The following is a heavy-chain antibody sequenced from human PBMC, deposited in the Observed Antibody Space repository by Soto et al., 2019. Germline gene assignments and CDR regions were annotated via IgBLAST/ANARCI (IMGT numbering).Heavy chain of an antibody. Sequence: GASVKVSCKASGGTFSSYTISWVRQAPGQGLEWMGRIIPILGIANYAQKFQGRVTITADKSTSTAYMELSSLRSEDTAVYYCARDIVGGVVVVAATPSWFDPWGQGTLVTVSS. D-gene: IGHD2-15*01. V-gene: IGHV1-69*04. CDR1: GGTFSSYT. CDR2: IIPILGIA. CDR3: ARDIVGGVVVVAATPSWFDP. J-gene: IGHJ5*02.